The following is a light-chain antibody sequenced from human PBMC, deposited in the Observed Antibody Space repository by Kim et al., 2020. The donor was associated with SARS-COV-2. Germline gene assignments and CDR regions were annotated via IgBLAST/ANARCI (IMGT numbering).Light chain of an antibody. CDR2: RDR. CDR3: QVWDSKTYV. V-gene: IGLV3-9*01. CDR1: NIGSKN. J-gene: IGLJ1*01. Sequence: SYELTQPLSVSVALGQTASIPCVGNNIGSKNVYWYQQKPGQAPVLVIYRDRNRPSGVPERFSGSNSGNTATLTINSAQPGDEAAYYCQVWDSKTYVFGSGTKVTVL.